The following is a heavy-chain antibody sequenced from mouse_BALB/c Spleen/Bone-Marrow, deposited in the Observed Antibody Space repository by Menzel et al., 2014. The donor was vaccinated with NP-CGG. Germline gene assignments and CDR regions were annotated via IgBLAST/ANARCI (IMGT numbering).Heavy chain of an antibody. CDR1: GYSITSDYA. CDR3: ARNTYYYGSREFAY. D-gene: IGHD1-1*01. J-gene: IGHJ3*01. V-gene: IGHV3-2*02. Sequence: EVKLQESGPGLVKPSKSLSLTCTVTGYSITSDYAWNWIRQFPGNKLDWMGYISATDNTNYHPSLKSRISITRDTSKNQFFLHLNSVTTEDTATYYCARNTYYYGSREFAYWGQGTLVTVSA. CDR2: ISATDNT.